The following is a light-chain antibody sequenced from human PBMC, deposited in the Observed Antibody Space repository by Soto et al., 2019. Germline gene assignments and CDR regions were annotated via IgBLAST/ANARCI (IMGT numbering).Light chain of an antibody. CDR2: GAS. Sequence: EVVMTQSPATLSVSPGERATLSCRASQSVGSELAWYQQKPGQAPRLLIYGASTRSTDIPARFSGSGSGTDFTLTISSLQSEDFAVYYCQQYDKWPPYTFGQGTKLEIK. J-gene: IGKJ2*01. CDR1: QSVGSE. CDR3: QQYDKWPPYT. V-gene: IGKV3-15*01.